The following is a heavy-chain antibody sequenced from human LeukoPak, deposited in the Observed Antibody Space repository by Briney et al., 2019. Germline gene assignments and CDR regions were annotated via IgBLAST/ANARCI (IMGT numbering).Heavy chain of an antibody. Sequence: PGGSLRLSCAASGFTFSSYAMHWVRQAPGKGLEWVAVISYDGSNKYYADSVKGRFTISRDNSKNTLYLQMNSLRAEDTAVYYCAKDLVRGVHDYWGQGTLVTVSS. J-gene: IGHJ4*02. CDR1: GFTFSSYA. CDR3: AKDLVRGVHDY. D-gene: IGHD3-16*01. CDR2: ISYDGSNK. V-gene: IGHV3-30-3*02.